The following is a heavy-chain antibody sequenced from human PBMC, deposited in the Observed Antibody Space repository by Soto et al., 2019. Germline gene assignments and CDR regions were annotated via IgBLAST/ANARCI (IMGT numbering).Heavy chain of an antibody. J-gene: IGHJ6*02. CDR1: GFTFSATG. CDR2: ISSGSEYI. Sequence: EVQLVESGGGLVKPGGSLRLSCSASGFTFSATGMNWVRQAPGKGPEWVSSISSGSEYIFYGDSVQGRLTISRDNAKNSVYRQLNNLRAEDTAVYCCAKVGAAGSVLAVWGQGTTVTVSS. D-gene: IGHD6-13*01. CDR3: AKVGAAGSVLAV. V-gene: IGHV3-21*02.